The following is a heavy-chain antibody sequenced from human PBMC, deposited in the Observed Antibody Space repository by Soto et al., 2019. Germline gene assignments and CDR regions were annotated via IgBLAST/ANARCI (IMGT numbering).Heavy chain of an antibody. J-gene: IGHJ4*02. CDR1: GGTFSSYA. CDR2: IIPIFGTA. CDR3: AITDRGYCSGGSCYAIDY. D-gene: IGHD2-15*01. V-gene: IGHV1-69*13. Sequence: ASVKVSCKASGGTFSSYAISWVRQAPGQGLEWMGGIIPIFGTANYAQKFQGRVTITADESTSTAYMELSSLRSEDTAVYYCAITDRGYCSGGSCYAIDYWGQGTLVTVSS.